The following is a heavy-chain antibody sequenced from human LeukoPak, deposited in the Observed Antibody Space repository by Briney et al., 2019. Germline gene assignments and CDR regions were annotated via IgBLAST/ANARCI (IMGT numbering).Heavy chain of an antibody. CDR1: GGSISSYY. D-gene: IGHD2/OR15-2a*01. Sequence: SETLSLTCTVSGGSISSYYWSWIRQPPGKGLKWIGYIYYSGSTNYNPSLKSRVTISVDTSKNQFSLKLSSVTAADTAVYYCARDGSVSYFDYWGQGTLVTVSS. CDR3: ARDGSVSYFDY. CDR2: IYYSGST. J-gene: IGHJ4*02. V-gene: IGHV4-59*01.